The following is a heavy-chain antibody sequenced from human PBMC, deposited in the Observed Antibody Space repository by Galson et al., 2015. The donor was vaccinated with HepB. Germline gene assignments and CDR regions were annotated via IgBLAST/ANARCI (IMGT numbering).Heavy chain of an antibody. CDR1: GFTFSDYA. Sequence: SLRLSCAASGFTFSDYAMSWVRQSPGKGLEWVSVISGSGGNTYYADSVKGRFTISRDNSKNTLYLQMNSLRAEDTAVYYCAKERVVPSLAASAICGHATMVTASS. CDR3: AKERVVPSLAASAI. CDR2: ISGSGGNT. V-gene: IGHV3-23*01. D-gene: IGHD2-2*01. J-gene: IGHJ3*02.